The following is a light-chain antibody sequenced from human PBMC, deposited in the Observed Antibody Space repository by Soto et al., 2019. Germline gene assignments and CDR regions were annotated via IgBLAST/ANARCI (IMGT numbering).Light chain of an antibody. CDR2: DAS. CDR3: QQHDNLPLT. V-gene: IGKV1-33*01. CDR1: QDICNY. J-gene: IGKJ4*01. Sequence: DIQLTQSAASLSASVGDRVTITCQSSQDICNYLNWYQQKPGKAPKLLIYDASNLEPGIPSRFSGSRPGTNLTLTIRSLKPDDIATYYSQQHDNLPLTFGGETKVEIK.